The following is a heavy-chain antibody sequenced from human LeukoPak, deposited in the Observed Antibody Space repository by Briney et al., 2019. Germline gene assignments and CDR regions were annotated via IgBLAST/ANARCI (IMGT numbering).Heavy chain of an antibody. CDR1: GFTFTTYG. V-gene: IGHV3-23*01. J-gene: IGHJ4*02. D-gene: IGHD5-12*01. CDR2: ISGSGGRT. Sequence: GGSLRLSCAASGFTFTTYGMTWVRQAPGKGPEWVSSISGSGGRTYYADSLKGRFTISRDNSKNTLYLQMNSLRPEDTAVYSCAIGPPYGGYSDWGQGTLVTVSS. CDR3: AIGPPYGGYSD.